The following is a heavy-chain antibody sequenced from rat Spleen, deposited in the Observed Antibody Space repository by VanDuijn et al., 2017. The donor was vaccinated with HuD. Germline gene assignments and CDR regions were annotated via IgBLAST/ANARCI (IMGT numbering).Heavy chain of an antibody. V-gene: IGHV5-29*01. CDR2: INYDGTST. Sequence: EVQLVESGGGLVQPGRSLKLSCAASGFTFSNYGMAWVRQAPTKGLEWVATINYDGTSTHYRDSVKGRFTISRDNAKSTLYLQMDSLRSEETATYYCAKLGIAAIGNWFGYWGQGTLVTVSS. CDR3: AKLGIAAIGNWFGY. D-gene: IGHD1-2*01. CDR1: GFTFSNYG. J-gene: IGHJ3*01.